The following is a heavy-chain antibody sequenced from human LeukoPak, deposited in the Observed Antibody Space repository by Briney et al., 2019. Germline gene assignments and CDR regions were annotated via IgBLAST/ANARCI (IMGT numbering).Heavy chain of an antibody. CDR1: DFNVRGND. J-gene: IGHJ3*02. CDR2: ITSGGGT. Sequence: GGSLRLSCAASDFNVRGNDMTWVRQAPGKGLEWVSVITSGGGTYYADSVKGRFTISRANPKNALYLQMNSLRAEDTAIYYCARDSTRSAFDIWGQGTMVTVSS. V-gene: IGHV3-53*01. CDR3: ARDSTRSAFDI.